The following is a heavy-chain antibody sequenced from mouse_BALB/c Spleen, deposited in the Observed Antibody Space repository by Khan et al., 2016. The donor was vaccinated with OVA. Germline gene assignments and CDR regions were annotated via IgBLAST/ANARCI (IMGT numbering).Heavy chain of an antibody. Sequence: VELVESGPGLVAPSQSLSITCTVSGFSLTSYGVNWVRQPPGKGLEWLGVIWGDGSTNYHSALISRLSIFKDNSKSQVFLKLNSLQTDDTATYYCARWGDGSTYAMDYWGQGTSVTVSS. CDR2: IWGDGST. J-gene: IGHJ4*01. CDR3: ARWGDGSTYAMDY. CDR1: GFSLTSYG. V-gene: IGHV2-3*01. D-gene: IGHD2-3*01.